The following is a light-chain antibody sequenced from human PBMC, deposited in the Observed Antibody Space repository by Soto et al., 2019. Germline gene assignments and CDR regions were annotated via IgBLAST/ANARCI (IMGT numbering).Light chain of an antibody. CDR1: QTLNEC. Sequence: DIQMTQSPSTLSASVGDRVTITCRASQTLNECLAWYQQKPGKAPKVLIFDVSILESGVPSRFSGSASGTEFTLSISSLQHEDAATYYFQQYYSYVLTFGGGTKLEIK. V-gene: IGKV1-5*01. CDR2: DVS. J-gene: IGKJ4*01. CDR3: QQYYSYVLT.